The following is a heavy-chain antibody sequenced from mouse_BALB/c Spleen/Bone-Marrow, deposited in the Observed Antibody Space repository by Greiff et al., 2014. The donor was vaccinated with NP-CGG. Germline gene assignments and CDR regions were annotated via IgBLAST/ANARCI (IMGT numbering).Heavy chain of an antibody. CDR2: ISSGGSYT. CDR1: GFTFSNYG. Sequence: VQLKQSGGDLVKPGGSLKLSCAASGFTFSNYGMSWVRPTPDKRLEWVATISSGGSYTYFPDSVKGRFTISRDNAKNTLYLQMNSLKSEDAAMYYCARLTPDYAMDYRGQGTSVTVSS. D-gene: IGHD1-3*01. J-gene: IGHJ4*01. CDR3: ARLTPDYAMDY. V-gene: IGHV5-6*01.